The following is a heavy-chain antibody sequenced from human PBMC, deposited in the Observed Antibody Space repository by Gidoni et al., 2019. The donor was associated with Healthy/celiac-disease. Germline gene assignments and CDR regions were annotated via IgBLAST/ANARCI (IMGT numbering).Heavy chain of an antibody. V-gene: IGHV3-33*01. Sequence: QVQLVESGGGVVQPGRSLRLSCAASGFTFSSYCMHWVRQAPGKGLEWVAVIWYDGSNKYYADSVKGRFTISRDNSKNTLYLQMNSLRAEDTAVYYCARGGGPARSGIDYWGQGTLVTVSS. CDR3: ARGGGPARSGIDY. D-gene: IGHD6-6*01. CDR2: IWYDGSNK. CDR1: GFTFSSYC. J-gene: IGHJ4*02.